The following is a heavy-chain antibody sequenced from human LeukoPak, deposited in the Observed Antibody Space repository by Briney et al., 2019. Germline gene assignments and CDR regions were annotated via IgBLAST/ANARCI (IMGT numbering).Heavy chain of an antibody. CDR2: ISAYNGNT. V-gene: IGHV1-18*01. Sequence: GESLKISCKGSRYSFTSYGISWVRQAPGQGLECMGWISAYNGNTNYAQKLQGRVTMTTDTSTSTAYMELRSLRSDDTAVYYCARDPPTDYYDSSGYYDYWGQGTLVTVSS. D-gene: IGHD3-22*01. CDR1: RYSFTSYG. J-gene: IGHJ4*02. CDR3: ARDPPTDYYDSSGYYDY.